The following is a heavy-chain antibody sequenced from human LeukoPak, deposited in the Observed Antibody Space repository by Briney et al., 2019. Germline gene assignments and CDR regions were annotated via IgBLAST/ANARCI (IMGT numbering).Heavy chain of an antibody. CDR3: ARDLNGIGQTVWFDP. Sequence: SVKVSCKASGYTFTDYYMHWVRQAPGQGLEWMGWINPNSGGTNYAQKFQGRVTMTRDTSISTAYMELSRLRSDDTAVYNCARDLNGIGQTVWFDPWGQGTLVTVSS. CDR2: INPNSGGT. J-gene: IGHJ5*02. V-gene: IGHV1-2*02. D-gene: IGHD2-15*01. CDR1: GYTFTDYY.